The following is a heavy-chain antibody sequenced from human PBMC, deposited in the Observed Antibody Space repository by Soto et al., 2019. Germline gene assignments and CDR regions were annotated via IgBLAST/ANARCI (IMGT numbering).Heavy chain of an antibody. J-gene: IGHJ4*02. CDR3: ARGINSAFDF. CDR1: GDSIYTSDVA. V-gene: IGHV6-1*01. Sequence: QVQLLQSGPGLVKPSQTLSLTCAISGDSIYTSDVAWNWVRQSQSRGLEWLGRAYYTSRWISDYAVSVRSRISVTPDTSKNQFSLQLTSVTPEDSAVYYCARGINSAFDFWGQGTLVIVSS. D-gene: IGHD2-15*01. CDR2: AYYTSRWIS.